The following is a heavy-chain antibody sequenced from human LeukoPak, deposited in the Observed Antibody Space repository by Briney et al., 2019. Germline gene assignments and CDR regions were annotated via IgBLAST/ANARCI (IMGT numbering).Heavy chain of an antibody. V-gene: IGHV1-2*06. Sequence: ASVKVSCKASGYTFTGYYMHWVRQAPGQGLEWMGRVNPNNGGTNYAQKFQGRVTITGDTSISTAYMELSRLRFDDTAVYYCARGTYVSSSVGSLDYYFMDVWGKGTTVTVSS. J-gene: IGHJ6*03. CDR3: ARGTYVSSSVGSLDYYFMDV. D-gene: IGHD6-6*01. CDR2: VNPNNGGT. CDR1: GYTFTGYY.